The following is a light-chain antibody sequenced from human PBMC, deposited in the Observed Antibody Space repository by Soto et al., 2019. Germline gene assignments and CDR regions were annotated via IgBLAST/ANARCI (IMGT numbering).Light chain of an antibody. CDR3: AAWDDSLNGRCV. CDR1: SSNIGSNV. V-gene: IGLV1-44*01. CDR2: DND. J-gene: IGLJ3*02. Sequence: QSVLTQPPSASATPGQSVTISCSGSSSNIGSNVVNWYQQLPGTAPKLIIYDNDQRPSGVPDRFSGSKSGTSASLAISGLQSDDDADYYCAAWDDSLNGRCVFGGGTKLTVL.